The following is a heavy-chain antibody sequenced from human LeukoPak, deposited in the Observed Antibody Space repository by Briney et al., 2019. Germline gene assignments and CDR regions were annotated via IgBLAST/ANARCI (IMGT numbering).Heavy chain of an antibody. CDR3: ARDGSNPYGSV. J-gene: IGHJ6*04. Sequence: PGGSLRLSCAASGFTFSSYAMHWVRQAPGKGLEWVAVISYDGSNKYYADSVKGRFTISRDNSKNTLYLQMNSLRAEDTAVYYCARDGSNPYGSVWGKGTTVTVSS. V-gene: IGHV3-30-3*01. CDR2: ISYDGSNK. CDR1: GFTFSSYA. D-gene: IGHD2-15*01.